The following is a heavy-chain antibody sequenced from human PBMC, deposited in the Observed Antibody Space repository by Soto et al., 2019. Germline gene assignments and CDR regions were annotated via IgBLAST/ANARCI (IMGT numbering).Heavy chain of an antibody. D-gene: IGHD3-10*01. J-gene: IGHJ4*02. CDR3: AKGVVREPAYFDY. Sequence: QVQMVESGGGVAQPRRSLRLSCAVSGFTFSAFAMYWVRQAPGKGLEWVALISYDGGNEDYAESVRGRFTISRDNSKNTLYLDMNSLSAEDSAVYFCAKGVVREPAYFDYWGQGTLVTVSS. CDR2: ISYDGGNE. CDR1: GFTFSAFA. V-gene: IGHV3-30*18.